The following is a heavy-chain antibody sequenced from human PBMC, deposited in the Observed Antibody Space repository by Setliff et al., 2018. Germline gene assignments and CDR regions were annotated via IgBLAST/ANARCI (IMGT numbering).Heavy chain of an antibody. D-gene: IGHD3-10*01. CDR1: GGSMGSYY. V-gene: IGHV4-4*07. CDR2: VYTTGST. J-gene: IGHJ6*03. CDR3: ARVRITPYCMDV. Sequence: KPSETLSLTCTVSGGSMGSYYWTWIRQSAGKGLEWIGRVYTTGSTAFNPSLNSRVTMSLDKSKNQFSLKLYSVTAADTAVYFCARVRITPYCMDVWG.